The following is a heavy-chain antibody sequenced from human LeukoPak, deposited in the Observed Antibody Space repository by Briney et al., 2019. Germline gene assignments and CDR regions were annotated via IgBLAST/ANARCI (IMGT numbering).Heavy chain of an antibody. D-gene: IGHD1-1*01. CDR1: RFRFSTFP. CDR2: ISAGGETT. V-gene: IGHV3-23*01. CDR3: AKSLLTTATGTGRAFDI. J-gene: IGHJ3*02. Sequence: PGGSLRLSCAASRFRFSTFPMGWVRQAPGKGLEWVSGISAGGETTFYADSVRGRLTIFRDNSKNTLYLQMNSLRADDTAVYYCAKSLLTTATGTGRAFDIWGQGTMVTVSS.